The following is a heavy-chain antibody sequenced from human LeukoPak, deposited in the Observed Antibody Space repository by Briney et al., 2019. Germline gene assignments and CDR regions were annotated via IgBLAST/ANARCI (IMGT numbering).Heavy chain of an antibody. D-gene: IGHD3-3*01. CDR1: GFTFGDYA. J-gene: IGHJ4*02. Sequence: PGGSLRLSCTASGFTFGDYAMSWVRQAPWKGLEWVGFIRSKAYGGTTEYAASVKGRFTISRDDSKSIAYLQMNSLKTEDTAVYYCTCMPLRYYDFWSGYWAFDYWGQGTLVIVSS. CDR2: IRSKAYGGTT. V-gene: IGHV3-49*04. CDR3: TCMPLRYYDFWSGYWAFDY.